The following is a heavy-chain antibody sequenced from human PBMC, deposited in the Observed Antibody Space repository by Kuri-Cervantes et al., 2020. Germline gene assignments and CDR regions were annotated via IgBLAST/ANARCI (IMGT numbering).Heavy chain of an antibody. CDR3: AKDSSGYDYETLYYFDY. CDR2: ISWNSGSI. D-gene: IGHD5-12*01. Sequence: SLKNSCAASGFTFDDYAMHWVRQAPGKGLEWVSGISWNSGSIGYADSVKGRFTISRDNAKNSLYLQMNSLRAEDTALYYCAKDSSGYDYETLYYFDYWGQGTLVTVSS. V-gene: IGHV3-9*01. CDR1: GFTFDDYA. J-gene: IGHJ4*02.